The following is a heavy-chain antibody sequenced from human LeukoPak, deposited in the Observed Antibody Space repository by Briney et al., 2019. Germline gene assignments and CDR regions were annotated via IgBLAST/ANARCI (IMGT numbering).Heavy chain of an antibody. V-gene: IGHV3-11*01. CDR1: GFTFSDYY. CDR3: ARQPRVAAAPI. CDR2: INRGGSTT. J-gene: IGHJ4*02. Sequence: PGGSLRLSCAPSGFTFSDYYMSWLRQAPGKGLEWISYINRGGSTTYYADSVKGRFTISRDNAKNSLYLQMNSLRAEDTAVYYCARQPRVAAAPIWGQGTLVTVSS. D-gene: IGHD6-25*01.